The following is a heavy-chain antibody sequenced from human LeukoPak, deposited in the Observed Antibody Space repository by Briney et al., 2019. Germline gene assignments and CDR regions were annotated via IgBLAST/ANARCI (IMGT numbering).Heavy chain of an antibody. Sequence: GSSVQVSCKTSGGTFSNSGISWVRQAPGQGPEWMGGIIPVFGTPNYAQKFQGRLTITADRSTTTAYMELSSLTSDDTAVYYCARERLARFPYFDYWGQGTLVAVSS. CDR3: ARERLARFPYFDY. CDR2: IIPVFGTP. V-gene: IGHV1-69*06. D-gene: IGHD3-3*01. CDR1: GGTFSNSG. J-gene: IGHJ4*02.